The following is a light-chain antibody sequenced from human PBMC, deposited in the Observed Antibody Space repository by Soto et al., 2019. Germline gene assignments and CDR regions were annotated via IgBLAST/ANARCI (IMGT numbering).Light chain of an antibody. V-gene: IGLV1-44*01. J-gene: IGLJ2*01. CDR1: SSNVGRSD. CDR2: ATD. CDR3: AAWDDSLKVVL. Sequence: QSVLTQTPSASGTPGQRVTVSCSGSSSNVGRSDVNWYQQFPGTAPKLLIFATDQRPSGVPDRFSGSKSGTSASLAISGLQSDDEAEYYCAAWDDSLKVVLFGGGTMLTVL.